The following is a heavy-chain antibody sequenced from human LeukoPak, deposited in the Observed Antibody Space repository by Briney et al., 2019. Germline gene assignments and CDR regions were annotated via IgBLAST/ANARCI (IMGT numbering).Heavy chain of an antibody. Sequence: ASVKVSCKASGYTFTGYYMHWVRQAPGQGLEWMGWINPNSGGTNYAQKFQGRVTMTRDTSISTAYMELSSLRSEDTAVYYCARGHPIMVRGVIGYYYMDVWGKGTTVTISS. V-gene: IGHV1-2*02. J-gene: IGHJ6*03. CDR1: GYTFTGYY. CDR2: INPNSGGT. D-gene: IGHD3-10*01. CDR3: ARGHPIMVRGVIGYYYMDV.